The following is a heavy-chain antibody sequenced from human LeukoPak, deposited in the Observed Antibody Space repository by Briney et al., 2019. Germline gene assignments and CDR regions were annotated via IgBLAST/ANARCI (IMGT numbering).Heavy chain of an antibody. CDR1: GFTFDDYG. Sequence: GGSLRLSCAASGFTFDDYGMSWVRQAPGKGLEWVASINHNGNVNYYVDSVKGRFTISRDNAKNSLYLQMSNLRAEDTAVYFCARGGGLDVWGQGATVTVSS. J-gene: IGHJ6*02. CDR3: ARGGGLDV. D-gene: IGHD3-16*01. CDR2: INHNGNVN. V-gene: IGHV3-7*03.